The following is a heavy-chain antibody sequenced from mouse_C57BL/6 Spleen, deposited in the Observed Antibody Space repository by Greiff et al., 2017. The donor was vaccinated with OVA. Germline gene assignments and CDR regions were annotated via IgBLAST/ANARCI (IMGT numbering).Heavy chain of an antibody. CDR2: IDPEDGET. D-gene: IGHD2-3*01. V-gene: IGHV14-2*01. CDR3: ARSLDGYYWFAY. CDR1: GFNIKDYY. Sequence: EVKLVESGAELVKPGASVKLSCTASGFNIKDYYMHWVKQRTEQGLEWIGRIDPEDGETKYAPKFQGKATIPADTSSNTAYLQRSSLTSEDTAVYYCARSLDGYYWFAYWGQGTLVTVAA. J-gene: IGHJ3*01.